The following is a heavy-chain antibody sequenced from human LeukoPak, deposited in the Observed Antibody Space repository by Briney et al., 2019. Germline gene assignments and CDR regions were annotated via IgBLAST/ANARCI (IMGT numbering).Heavy chain of an antibody. V-gene: IGHV3-21*01. D-gene: IGHD2-2*02. CDR1: GFTFSSYS. Sequence: GGSLRLSCAASGFTFSSYSINWVRQAPGKGLEWVSCISSTSSFIYYADSVKGRFTISRDNAKNSLYLQMNSLRAEDTAVYYCARDGSGYCSSTSCYTFFDYWGQGTLVTVSS. J-gene: IGHJ4*02. CDR3: ARDGSGYCSSTSCYTFFDY. CDR2: ISSTSSFI.